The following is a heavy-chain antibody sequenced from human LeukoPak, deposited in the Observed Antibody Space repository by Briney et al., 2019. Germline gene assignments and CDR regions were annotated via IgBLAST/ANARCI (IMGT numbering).Heavy chain of an antibody. D-gene: IGHD3-22*01. CDR2: MNPTSGNT. CDR3: ARGSRYYYASDGSPFDF. V-gene: IGHV1-8*01. J-gene: IGHJ5*01. CDR1: GYTFTSYD. Sequence: ASVKVSCKASGYTFTSYDVNWVRQATGQGPEWMGWMNPTSGNTGYAQEFQGRVTMTRDTSISTAYMELSSLRSEDTAVYYCARGSRYYYASDGSPFDFWGQGTRVTVSS.